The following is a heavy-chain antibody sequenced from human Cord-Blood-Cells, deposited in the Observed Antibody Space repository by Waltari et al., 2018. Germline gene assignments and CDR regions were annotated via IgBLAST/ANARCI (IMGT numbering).Heavy chain of an antibody. CDR1: GGSISSYY. V-gene: IGHV3-15*01. D-gene: IGHD1-26*01. J-gene: IGHJ4*02. CDR2: IKSKTDGGTT. CDR3: TTDSGATDY. Sequence: VQLQESGPGLVKPSETLSLTCTVSGGSISSYYWSWVRQAPGKGLEWVGRIKSKTDGGTTDYAAPVKGRFTISRDDSKNTLYLQMNSLKTEDTAVYYCTTDSGATDYWGQGTLVTVSS.